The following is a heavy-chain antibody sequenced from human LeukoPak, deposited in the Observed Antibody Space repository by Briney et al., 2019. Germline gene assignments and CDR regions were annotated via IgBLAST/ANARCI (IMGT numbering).Heavy chain of an antibody. V-gene: IGHV1-69*13. J-gene: IGHJ3*02. D-gene: IGHD5-18*01. Sequence: SVKVSCKASGGTFSSYAISWVRQAPGQGLGWMGGIIPIFGTANYAQKFQGRVTITADESTSTAYMELSSLRSEDTAVYYCARDGGIGGYSYGFDAFDIWGQGTMVTVSS. CDR1: GGTFSSYA. CDR3: ARDGGIGGYSYGFDAFDI. CDR2: IIPIFGTA.